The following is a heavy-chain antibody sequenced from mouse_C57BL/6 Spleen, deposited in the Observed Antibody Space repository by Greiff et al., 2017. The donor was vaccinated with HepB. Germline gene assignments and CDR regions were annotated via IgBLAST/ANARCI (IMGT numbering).Heavy chain of an antibody. CDR2: IYPRSGNT. Sequence: QVQLKQSGAELARPGASVKLSCKASGYTFTSYGISWVKQRTGQGLEWIGEIYPRSGNTYYNEKFKGKATLTADKSSSTAYMELRSLTSEDSAVYFWARWDGSSYNGYFDVWGTGTTVTVSS. V-gene: IGHV1-81*01. CDR3: ARWDGSSYNGYFDV. J-gene: IGHJ1*03. CDR1: GYTFTSYG. D-gene: IGHD1-1*01.